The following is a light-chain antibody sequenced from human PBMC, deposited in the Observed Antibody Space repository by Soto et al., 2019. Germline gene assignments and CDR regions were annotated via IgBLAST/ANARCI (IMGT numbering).Light chain of an antibody. V-gene: IGKV3-11*01. CDR1: WSVDRY. Sequence: EIVLTQSPATLSWSPGERATLSCRASWSVDRYLAWYQQKPGQAPRLLIYDASNRATGIPARFSGSGSGTDFTLTISRLEPEDVAVYYCQQRSIWPWTFGQGTKVEIK. J-gene: IGKJ1*01. CDR2: DAS. CDR3: QQRSIWPWT.